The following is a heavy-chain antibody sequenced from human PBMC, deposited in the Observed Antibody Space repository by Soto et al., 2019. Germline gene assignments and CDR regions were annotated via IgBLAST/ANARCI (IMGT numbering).Heavy chain of an antibody. D-gene: IGHD3-22*01. Sequence: QVQLVQSGAEVKKPGSSVKVSCKASGGTFSSYAISWVRQAPGQGLEWMGGIIPIFDTAEYAQKFQGRVTITADESTKTAYMELSSLRSEDTAVYYCAGHSSGVPGYYYGMDVWGQGTTVTVSS. CDR2: IIPIFDTA. J-gene: IGHJ6*02. CDR1: GGTFSSYA. CDR3: AGHSSGVPGYYYGMDV. V-gene: IGHV1-69*12.